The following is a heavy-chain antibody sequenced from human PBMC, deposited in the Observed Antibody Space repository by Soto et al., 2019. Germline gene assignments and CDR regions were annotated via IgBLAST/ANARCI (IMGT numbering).Heavy chain of an antibody. J-gene: IGHJ3*02. CDR2: ISSSSSYI. D-gene: IGHD4-17*01. Sequence: GGSLRLSCAASGFTFSSYSMNWVRQAPGKGLEWVSSISSSSSYIYYADSVKGRFTISRDNAKNSLYLQMNSLRAEDTAVYYCARGSGTVTNDAFDIWGQGTMVTVSS. CDR1: GFTFSSYS. CDR3: ARGSGTVTNDAFDI. V-gene: IGHV3-21*01.